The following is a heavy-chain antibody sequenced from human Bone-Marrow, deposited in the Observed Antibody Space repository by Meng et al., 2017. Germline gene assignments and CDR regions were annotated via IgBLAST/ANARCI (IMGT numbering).Heavy chain of an antibody. D-gene: IGHD2-21*02. CDR2: ISYDGSNK. J-gene: IGHJ4*02. V-gene: IGHV3-30*04. Sequence: GGSLRLSCAASGFTFSGYATHWVRQAPGKGLEWVAVISYDGSNKKYSDFVKGRFTISRDNSRNTLYLQMNSLRTEDTAVYYCARETLSVVTTWGFDYWGQGTLVTVSS. CDR3: ARETLSVVTTWGFDY. CDR1: GFTFSGYA.